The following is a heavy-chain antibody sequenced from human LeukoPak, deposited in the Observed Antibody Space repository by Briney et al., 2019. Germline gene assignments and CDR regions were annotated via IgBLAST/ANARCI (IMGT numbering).Heavy chain of an antibody. Sequence: PGGSLRLSSAASGFTFSSYAMSWVRQAPGKGLEWVSAISGSGGSTYYADSVKGRFTISRDNSKNTLYLQMNNLRAEDTAVYYCAKDGYLWFGEWNYYYGMDVWGQGTTVTVSS. V-gene: IGHV3-23*01. CDR1: GFTFSSYA. CDR2: ISGSGGST. D-gene: IGHD3-10*01. CDR3: AKDGYLWFGEWNYYYGMDV. J-gene: IGHJ6*02.